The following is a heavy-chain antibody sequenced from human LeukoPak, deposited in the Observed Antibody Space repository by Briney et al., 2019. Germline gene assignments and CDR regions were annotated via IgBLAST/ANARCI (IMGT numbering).Heavy chain of an antibody. D-gene: IGHD3-16*01. V-gene: IGHV3-30*03. CDR3: AREGGDY. Sequence: GGSLRLSCAASGLTFSSYGMHWVRQAPGKGLEWVAVISYDGSNKYYADSVKGRFTISRDNSKNTMYLQMNSLRAEDTAVYYCAREGGDYWGQGTLVTVSS. CDR1: GLTFSSYG. J-gene: IGHJ4*02. CDR2: ISYDGSNK.